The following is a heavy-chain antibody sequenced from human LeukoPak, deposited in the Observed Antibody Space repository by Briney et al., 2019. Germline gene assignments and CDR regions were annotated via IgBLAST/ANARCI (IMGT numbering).Heavy chain of an antibody. Sequence: PSETLSITCAVYGGSFSGYYWSWIRQPPGNGLEWIGEINHSGSTNYNPSLKSRVTISVDTSKNQFSLKLSSVTAADTAVYYCARGRIYDFWSGYHAPGYFDLWGRGTLVTVSS. J-gene: IGHJ2*01. V-gene: IGHV4-34*01. CDR1: GGSFSGYY. CDR2: INHSGST. CDR3: ARGRIYDFWSGYHAPGYFDL. D-gene: IGHD3-3*01.